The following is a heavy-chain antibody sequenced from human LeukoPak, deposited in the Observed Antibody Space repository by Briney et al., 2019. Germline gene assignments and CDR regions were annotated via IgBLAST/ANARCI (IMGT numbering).Heavy chain of an antibody. CDR3: AELGITMIGGV. J-gene: IGHJ6*04. D-gene: IGHD3-10*02. CDR2: ISTTGGTT. CDR1: GLTFSSYG. V-gene: IGHV3-23*01. Sequence: GGSLRLSCAASGLTFSSYGMSWVRQAPGRGLGWVSAISTTGGTTYYADSVRGRFTISRDNSRNTLYLQMNSLRAEDTAVYYCAELGITMIGGVWGKGTTVTISS.